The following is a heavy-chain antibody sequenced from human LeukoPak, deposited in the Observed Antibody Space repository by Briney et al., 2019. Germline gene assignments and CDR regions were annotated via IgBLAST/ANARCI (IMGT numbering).Heavy chain of an antibody. CDR2: IYYSGST. Sequence: QPSETLSLTCAVYGGSFSGYYWSWIRQPPGKGLEWIGYIYYSGSTNYNPSLKSRVTISVDTSKNQFSLKLSSVTAADTAVYYCAREKIAVAGTSNAFDIWGQGTMVTVSS. J-gene: IGHJ3*02. CDR3: AREKIAVAGTSNAFDI. V-gene: IGHV4-59*01. CDR1: GGSFSGYY. D-gene: IGHD6-19*01.